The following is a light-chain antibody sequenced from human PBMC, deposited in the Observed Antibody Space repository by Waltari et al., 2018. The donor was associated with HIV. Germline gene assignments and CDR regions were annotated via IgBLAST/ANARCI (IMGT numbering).Light chain of an antibody. CDR2: GAS. CDR3: QQSYSTPWT. Sequence: DIQMTQTPSSLSASVGDKVTITCRASQTIIAYLNWYQQETSKPPKLLISGASTLQSGVSSIFSGSGSGTDFTLTIANLQPEDFVTYFCQQSYSTPWTFGQGTTLNI. J-gene: IGKJ2*02. V-gene: IGKV1-39*01. CDR1: QTIIAY.